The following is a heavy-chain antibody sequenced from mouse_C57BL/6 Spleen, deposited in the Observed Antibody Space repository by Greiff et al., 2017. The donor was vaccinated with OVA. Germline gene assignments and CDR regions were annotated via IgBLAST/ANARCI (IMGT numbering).Heavy chain of an antibody. Sequence: QVQLQQSGPELVKPGASVKISCKASGYAFSSSWMNWVKQRPGKGLEWIGRIYPGDGDTNYNGKFKGKATLTADKSSSTAYMQLSSLTSEDSAVYFCARQSMVTTRGYFDYWGQGTTLTVSS. CDR3: ARQSMVTTRGYFDY. J-gene: IGHJ2*01. V-gene: IGHV1-82*01. CDR1: GYAFSSSW. CDR2: IYPGDGDT. D-gene: IGHD2-2*01.